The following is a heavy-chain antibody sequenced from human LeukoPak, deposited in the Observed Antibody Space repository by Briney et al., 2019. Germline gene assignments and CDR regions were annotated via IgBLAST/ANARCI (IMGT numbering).Heavy chain of an antibody. Sequence: PSETLSLTCNVSGGSISSHYWSWIWQPAGKGLEWIGRIYTSVTTNYNPSLKSRVTMSIDASKNQFSLRLSSVTAADTAVYYCARGRRGLLWCGSFDYWGQGTLVTVSS. D-gene: IGHD3-10*01. CDR2: IYTSVTT. CDR1: GGSISSHY. J-gene: IGHJ4*02. CDR3: ARGRRGLLWCGSFDY. V-gene: IGHV4-4*07.